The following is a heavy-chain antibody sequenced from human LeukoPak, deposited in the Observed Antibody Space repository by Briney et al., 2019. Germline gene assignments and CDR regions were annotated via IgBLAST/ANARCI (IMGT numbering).Heavy chain of an antibody. CDR2: IYYSGST. J-gene: IGHJ6*02. CDR3: ARACGGDCYYYYYYGMDV. CDR1: GGSISSYY. D-gene: IGHD2-21*02. Sequence: PSETLSLTCTVSGGSISSYYWSWIRQPPGKGLEWIGYIYYSGSTNYNPSLKSRVTISVDTSKNQFSLKLSSVTAADTAVYYCARACGGDCYYYYYYGMDVWAQGTTVTVSS. V-gene: IGHV4-59*01.